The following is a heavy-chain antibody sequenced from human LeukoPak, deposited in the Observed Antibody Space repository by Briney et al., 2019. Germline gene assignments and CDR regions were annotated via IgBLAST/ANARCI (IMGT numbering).Heavy chain of an antibody. CDR2: INQDGSEQ. V-gene: IGHV3-7*01. D-gene: IGHD4/OR15-4a*01. CDR3: ARGALTTDAFDI. J-gene: IGHJ3*02. Sequence: GGSLRLSCAASGFTFSTYWMSWVRQAPGKGLEWVANINQDGSEQYYVDSVKGRFTISRDNTKNSLYLQMNSLRAEDTAVYYCARGALTTDAFDIWGQGTMVTASS. CDR1: GFTFSTYW.